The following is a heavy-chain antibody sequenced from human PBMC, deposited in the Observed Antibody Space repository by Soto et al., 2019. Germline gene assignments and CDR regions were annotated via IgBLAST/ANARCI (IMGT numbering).Heavy chain of an antibody. CDR1: GFTISSHY. Sequence: GGSLRLSCAASGFTISSHYMNWVRQAPGKGLEWVSLIQSGGSTFYADSVKGRFTISRDNSKNTLFLQMNSLRVEDTAMYYCSRDDVYCRGGSCYGVPMDVGGRGTTVTVSS. CDR2: IQSGGST. D-gene: IGHD2-15*01. J-gene: IGHJ6*03. CDR3: SRDDVYCRGGSCYGVPMDV. V-gene: IGHV3-66*01.